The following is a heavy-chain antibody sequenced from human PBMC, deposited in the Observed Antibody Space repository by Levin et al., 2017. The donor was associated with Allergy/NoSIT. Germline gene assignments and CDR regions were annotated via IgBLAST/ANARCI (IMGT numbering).Heavy chain of an antibody. V-gene: IGHV4-59*01. CDR3: ARDRVIPATGNQFDYYGLDV. Sequence: SETLSLTCTVSGGSISSFYWSWIRQPPGKGLEWIGHIYYSGATKYNPSLKSRVTISVDTSKNQFSLKLNSVTAADTAVYYCARDRVIPATGNQFDYYGLDVWGQGTTVTVSS. CDR1: GGSISSFY. J-gene: IGHJ6*02. CDR2: IYYSGAT. D-gene: IGHD6-13*01.